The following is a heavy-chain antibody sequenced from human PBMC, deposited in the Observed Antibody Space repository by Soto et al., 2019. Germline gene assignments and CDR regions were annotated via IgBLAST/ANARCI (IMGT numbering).Heavy chain of an antibody. CDR3: GRMEYTAYILYPFDY. Sequence: SVKVSCKASGGTFSSYAISWVRQAPGQGLEWMGGIIPIFGTANYAQKFQGRVTITADESTSTAYMELSSLSSVTAADTAVYYCGRMEYTAYILYPFDYWGQGIPVTVSS. CDR2: IIPIFGTA. J-gene: IGHJ4*02. V-gene: IGHV1-69*13. D-gene: IGHD5-12*01. CDR1: GGTFSSYA.